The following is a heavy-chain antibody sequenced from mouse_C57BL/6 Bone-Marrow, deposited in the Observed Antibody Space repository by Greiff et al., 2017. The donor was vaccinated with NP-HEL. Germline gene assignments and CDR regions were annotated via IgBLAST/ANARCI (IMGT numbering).Heavy chain of an antibody. V-gene: IGHV1-59*01. CDR2: IDPSDSYT. CDR1: GYTFTSYW. Sequence: QVQLQQPGAELVRPGTSVKLSCKASGYTFTSYWMHWVKQRPGQGLEWIGVIDPSDSYTNYNQKFKGKATLTVDTSSSTACMQLSSLTSEDSAVYYCARGYGSSLTHFDYWGQGTTLTVSS. D-gene: IGHD1-1*01. J-gene: IGHJ2*01. CDR3: ARGYGSSLTHFDY.